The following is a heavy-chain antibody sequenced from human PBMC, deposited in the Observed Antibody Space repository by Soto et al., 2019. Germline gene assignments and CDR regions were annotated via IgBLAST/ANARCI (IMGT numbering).Heavy chain of an antibody. CDR3: ARAPDGSGSYYYFDG. D-gene: IGHD3-22*01. CDR1: GFSFSRDW. CDR2: INRDGNEK. J-gene: IGHJ4*02. Sequence: GSPGRTSAGSGFSFSRDWMRGVRQAPGKGLQWVANINRDGNEKYYVDSLKGRFTISRDNAENSLYLQMNTLRAEDTAVYYCARAPDGSGSYYYFDGWGQGTLVTVSS. V-gene: IGHV3-7*03.